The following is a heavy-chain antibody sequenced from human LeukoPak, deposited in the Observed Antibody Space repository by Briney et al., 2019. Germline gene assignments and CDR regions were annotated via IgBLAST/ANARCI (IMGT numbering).Heavy chain of an antibody. V-gene: IGHV3-23*01. J-gene: IGHJ4*02. CDR2: ISGSGGST. CDR1: GFTFSSYA. D-gene: IGHD3-22*01. CDR3: ARGCPYYYDSSGYYYVDY. Sequence: GGSLRLSCAASGFTFSSYAMSWVRQAPGKGLEWVSAISGSGGSTYYADSVKGRFTISRDNSKNTLYLQMNSLRAEDTAVYYCARGCPYYYDSSGYYYVDYWGQGTLVTVSS.